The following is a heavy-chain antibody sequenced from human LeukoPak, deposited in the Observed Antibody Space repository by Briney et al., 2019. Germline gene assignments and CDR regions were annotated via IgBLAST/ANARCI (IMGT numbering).Heavy chain of an antibody. Sequence: GGSLRLSCAASGFTFSSYAMSWVRQAPGKGLEWVSAISGSGGSTYYADSVKGRFTISRDSSKNTLYLQMNSLRAEDTAVYYCALAAAFWSGYYYFDYWGQGTLVTVSS. CDR2: ISGSGGST. D-gene: IGHD3-3*01. CDR3: ALAAAFWSGYYYFDY. V-gene: IGHV3-23*01. CDR1: GFTFSSYA. J-gene: IGHJ4*02.